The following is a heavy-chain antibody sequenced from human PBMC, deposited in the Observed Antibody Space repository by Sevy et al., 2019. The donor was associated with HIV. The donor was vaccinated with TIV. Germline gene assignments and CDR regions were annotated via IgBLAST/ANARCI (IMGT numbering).Heavy chain of an antibody. V-gene: IGHV3-48*01. J-gene: IGHJ4*02. CDR2: ISSSSSTI. CDR1: GFTFSSYS. CDR3: ARGRDILTGYYTAGY. Sequence: GGSLRLSCAVSGFTFSSYSMNWVRQAPGKGLEWVSYISSSSSTIYYADSVKGRFTISRDNAKNSLYLQMNSLRAEDTAVYYCARGRDILTGYYTAGYWGQGTLVTVSS. D-gene: IGHD3-9*01.